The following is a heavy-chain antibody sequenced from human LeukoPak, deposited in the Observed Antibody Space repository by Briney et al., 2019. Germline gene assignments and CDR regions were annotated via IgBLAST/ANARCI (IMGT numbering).Heavy chain of an antibody. J-gene: IGHJ6*02. V-gene: IGHV4-59*01. CDR2: TYYSGST. CDR1: GGSISSYY. D-gene: IGHD3-22*01. CDR3: ARDPGYYYDSSGPDYYYYYGMDV. Sequence: SETLSLTCTVSGGSISSYYWSWIRQPPGKGLEWIGYTYYSGSTNYNPSLKSRVTISVDTSKNQFSLKLSSVTAADTAVYYCARDPGYYYDSSGPDYYYYYGMDVWGQGTTVTVSS.